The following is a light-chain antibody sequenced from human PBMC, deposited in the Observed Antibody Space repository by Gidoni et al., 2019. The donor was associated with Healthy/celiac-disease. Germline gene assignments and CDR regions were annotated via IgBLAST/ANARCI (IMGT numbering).Light chain of an antibody. CDR3: QSYDSGLSGPGV. Sequence: QSVLTQPPSVSGAPGQRVTISCTGRNSTIGAGYDVHWYQQLPGTAPKLLIYGDINRPSGVPDRFSGSKSGTSASLAITGLQAEDEADYYCQSYDSGLSGPGVFGTGTKVTVL. V-gene: IGLV1-40*01. J-gene: IGLJ1*01. CDR2: GDI. CDR1: NSTIGAGYD.